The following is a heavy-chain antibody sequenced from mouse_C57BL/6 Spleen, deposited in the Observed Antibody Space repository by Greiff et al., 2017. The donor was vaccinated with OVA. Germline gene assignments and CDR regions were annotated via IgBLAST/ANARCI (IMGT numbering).Heavy chain of an antibody. CDR2: IRNKANNHAT. V-gene: IGHV6-6*01. CDR1: GFTFRDAW. CDR3: TGGTYYGYDGGFAY. J-gene: IGHJ3*01. D-gene: IGHD2-9*01. Sequence: EVKLVASGGGLVQPGGSMKLSCAASGFTFRDAWMDWVRQSPEKGLEWVAEIRNKANNHATYYAESVKGRFTISRDDSKSSVYLQMNSLRAEDTGIYYCTGGTYYGYDGGFAYWGQGTLVTVSA.